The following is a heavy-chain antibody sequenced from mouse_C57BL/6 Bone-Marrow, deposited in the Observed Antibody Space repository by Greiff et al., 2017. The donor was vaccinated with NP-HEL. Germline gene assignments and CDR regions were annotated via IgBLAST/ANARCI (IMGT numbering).Heavy chain of an antibody. CDR1: GYSITSDY. V-gene: IGHV3-8*01. CDR2: ISYSGST. Sequence: EVHLVESGPGLAKPSQTPSLTCSVTGYSITSDYWNWIRKFPGNKLEYMGYISYSGSTYYNPSLKSRISITRDTSKNQYYLQLNSVTTEDTATYYCAKGPITTVVANWYFDVWGTGTTVTVSS. D-gene: IGHD1-1*01. J-gene: IGHJ1*03. CDR3: AKGPITTVVANWYFDV.